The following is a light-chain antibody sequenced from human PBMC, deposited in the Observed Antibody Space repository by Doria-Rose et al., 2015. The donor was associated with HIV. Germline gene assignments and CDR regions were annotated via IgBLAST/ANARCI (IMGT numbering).Light chain of an antibody. CDR2: DGS. J-gene: IGKJ5*01. Sequence: TQSPGTLSLSPGERATLSCRASQSFSSTYLAWYQQKPGQAPSLLIYDGSTRATGIPDRFSASGSGTDFTLTISRLEPEDVAVYYCQQYGTSRGTFGRGTRLEIK. CDR3: QQYGTSRGT. V-gene: IGKV3-20*01. CDR1: QSFSSTY.